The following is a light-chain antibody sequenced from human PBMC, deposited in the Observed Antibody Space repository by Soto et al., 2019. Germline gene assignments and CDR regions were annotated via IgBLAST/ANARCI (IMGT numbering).Light chain of an antibody. J-gene: IGLJ2*01. CDR1: SSDVGAYNY. Sequence: QSALTQPRSVSGSPGQSVTISCTGTSSDVGAYNYVSWYQHHPGKAPKYIIYDVSKRPSGVSDRFSGSKSSTTVSLTISGLQAEDEADYYCCSSTGSLVFGGGTKVTVL. CDR3: CSSTGSLV. CDR2: DVS. V-gene: IGLV2-11*01.